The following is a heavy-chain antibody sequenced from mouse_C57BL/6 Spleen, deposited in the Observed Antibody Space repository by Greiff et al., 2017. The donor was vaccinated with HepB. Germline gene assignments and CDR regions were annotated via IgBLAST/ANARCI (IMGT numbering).Heavy chain of an antibody. J-gene: IGHJ4*01. CDR2: INYDGSST. V-gene: IGHV5-16*01. Sequence: EVKLMESEGGLVQPGSSMKLSCTASGFTFSDYYMAWVRQVPEKGLEWVANINYDGSSTYYLDSLKSRFIISRDNAKNILYLQMSSLKSEDTATYYCARALYGSSYYYAMDYWGQGTSVTVSS. D-gene: IGHD1-1*01. CDR1: GFTFSDYY. CDR3: ARALYGSSYYYAMDY.